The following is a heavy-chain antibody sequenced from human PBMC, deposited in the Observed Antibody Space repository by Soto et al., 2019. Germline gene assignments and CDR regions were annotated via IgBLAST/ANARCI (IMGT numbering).Heavy chain of an antibody. D-gene: IGHD2-15*01. CDR1: GFTFSSYA. V-gene: IGHV3-64D*06. CDR2: ISSNGGST. CDR3: VKVNTPGVAASKYNWLDP. J-gene: IGHJ5*02. Sequence: GGSLRLSCSASGFTFSSYAMHWVRQAPGKGLEYVSAISSNGGSTYYADSVKGRFTISRDNSKNTLYLQMSSLRAEDTAVYYCVKVNTPGVAASKYNWLDPWGQGTLVTV.